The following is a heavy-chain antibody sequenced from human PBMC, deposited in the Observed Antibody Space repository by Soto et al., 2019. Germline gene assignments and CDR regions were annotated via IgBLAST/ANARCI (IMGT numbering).Heavy chain of an antibody. CDR3: ASRWGRSFDY. Sequence: QVQLQESGPGLVKPSETLSLTCTVSGGSISSYYWSWIRQPPGKGLEWIGYIYYSGSTNYNPSLKSRVTIPVDASKNQSSLMLRSVTAADTAVYYCASRWGRSFDYWGQGTLVTVSS. J-gene: IGHJ4*02. CDR1: GGSISSYY. CDR2: IYYSGST. V-gene: IGHV4-59*08. D-gene: IGHD2-15*01.